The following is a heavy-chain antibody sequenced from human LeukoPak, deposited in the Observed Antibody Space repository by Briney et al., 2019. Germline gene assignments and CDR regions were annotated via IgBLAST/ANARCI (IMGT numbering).Heavy chain of an antibody. J-gene: IGHJ3*02. D-gene: IGHD3-3*01. Sequence: GGSLRLSCAASGFTFTTYWMSWVRQAPGKGLEWVANIKQDGSEKYYVESVKGRFTISRDNAKNSLYLQMNSLRVEDTAVYFCARDQGYHDFRSALGRAFEIWGLGTMVSVSS. CDR2: IKQDGSEK. V-gene: IGHV3-7*01. CDR3: ARDQGYHDFRSALGRAFEI. CDR1: GFTFTTYW.